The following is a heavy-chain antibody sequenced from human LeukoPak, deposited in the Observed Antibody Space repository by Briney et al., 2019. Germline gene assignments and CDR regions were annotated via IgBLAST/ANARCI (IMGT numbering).Heavy chain of an antibody. J-gene: IGHJ4*02. D-gene: IGHD6-6*01. Sequence: ASVKVSCKASGYTFTSYDINWVRQATGQGLDGMGWMNPNSGNTGYAQKFQGRVTMTRDTSISTAFMELSSLRSDDTAVYYCARGSTHGGYSSSFDYWGQGTLVTVSS. CDR1: GYTFTSYD. CDR2: MNPNSGNT. CDR3: ARGSTHGGYSSSFDY. V-gene: IGHV1-8*01.